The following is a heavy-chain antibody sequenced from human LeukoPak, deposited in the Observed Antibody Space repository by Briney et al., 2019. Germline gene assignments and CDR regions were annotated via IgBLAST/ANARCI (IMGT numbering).Heavy chain of an antibody. J-gene: IGHJ4*02. V-gene: IGHV4-59*01. CDR2: IYYSGST. Sequence: PSETLSLTCTVSGGSISSYYWSWIRQPPGKGLEWIGYIYYSGSTNYNPSLKSRVTISVDTSKNQFSLKLSSVTAADTAVYYCARPGNWGFDYWGQGTLVTVSS. D-gene: IGHD7-27*01. CDR3: ARPGNWGFDY. CDR1: GGSISSYY.